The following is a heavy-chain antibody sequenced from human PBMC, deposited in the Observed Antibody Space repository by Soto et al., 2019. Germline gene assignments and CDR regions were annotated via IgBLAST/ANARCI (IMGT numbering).Heavy chain of an antibody. CDR3: ASLKLVPEGWFDP. D-gene: IGHD2-2*01. CDR2: IYYSGST. V-gene: IGHV4-39*01. CDR1: GGSISSSTYY. J-gene: IGHJ5*02. Sequence: LCGGSISSSTYYWGWIRQPPGKGLEWIGTIYYSGSTYYNPSLKSRVTISVDTSKNQFSLKLSSVTAADTAVYYCASLKLVPEGWFDPRGQGTLVTVSS.